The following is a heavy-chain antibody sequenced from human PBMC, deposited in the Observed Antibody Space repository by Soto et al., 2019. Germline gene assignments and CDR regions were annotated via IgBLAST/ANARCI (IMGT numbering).Heavy chain of an antibody. J-gene: IGHJ4*02. Sequence: IPIFGTANYAQKFQGRVTITADESTSTAYMELSSLRSEDTAVYYCARSGYCSGGSCLVPPTPFDYWGQGTLVTVSS. CDR3: ARSGYCSGGSCLVPPTPFDY. D-gene: IGHD2-15*01. V-gene: IGHV1-69*01. CDR2: IPIFGTA.